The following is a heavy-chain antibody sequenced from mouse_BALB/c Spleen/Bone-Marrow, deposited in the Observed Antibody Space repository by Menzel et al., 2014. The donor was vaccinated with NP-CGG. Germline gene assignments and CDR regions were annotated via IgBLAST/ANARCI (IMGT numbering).Heavy chain of an antibody. Sequence: EVQLVESGGGLVKPGGSLELSCAASGFTFSDYYMYWVRQTPEKRLEWVATISDGGSYTYYPDSVKGRFTISRDIAKNNLYLQMSSLKSEDTAMYYCARVSYDYFDYWGQGTTLTVSS. D-gene: IGHD2-4*01. J-gene: IGHJ2*01. CDR2: ISDGGSYT. CDR1: GFTFSDYY. CDR3: ARVSYDYFDY. V-gene: IGHV5-4*02.